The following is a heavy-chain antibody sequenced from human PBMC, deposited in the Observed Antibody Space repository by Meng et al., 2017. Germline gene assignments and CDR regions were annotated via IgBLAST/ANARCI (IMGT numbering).Heavy chain of an antibody. CDR1: GFTFSSYA. Sequence: QVQLGVCGGVVVQPGGSLSFSCAASGFTFSSYALHWVRQAPGKGLEWVAVISYEGSNKYYADSVKGRFTISRDNSKNTLYLQMNSLRAEDTAVYYCAHFDYWGQGTLVTVSS. CDR3: AHFDY. CDR2: ISYEGSNK. J-gene: IGHJ4*02. V-gene: IGHV3-30*01.